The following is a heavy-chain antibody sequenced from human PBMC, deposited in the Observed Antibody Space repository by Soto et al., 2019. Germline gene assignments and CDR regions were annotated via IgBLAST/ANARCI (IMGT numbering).Heavy chain of an antibody. CDR1: GYSFTTYW. D-gene: IGHD1-7*01. Sequence: PGESLKISCKGFGYSFTTYWIAWVRQMPGKGLEWMGIIYPGDSRTRYSPSFQGQVTISADNAKNSLYLQMNSLRDEDTAVYYCARDSSPELELSGYLVLNWFDPWGQGTLVTV. J-gene: IGHJ5*02. CDR2: IYPGDSRT. V-gene: IGHV5-51*01. CDR3: ARDSSPELELSGYLVLNWFDP.